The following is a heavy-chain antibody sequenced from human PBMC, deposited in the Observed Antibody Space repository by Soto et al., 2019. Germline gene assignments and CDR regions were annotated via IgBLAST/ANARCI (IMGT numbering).Heavy chain of an antibody. Sequence: VQLVESGGGVVQPGTSLRLSCTASGFGFSNSGMQWVRQTPGKGLEWVALISFDGDKYYVDSVKGRFTISRDNPTNTVYLQMNRLRREDRAVEFCATDSAPGWCQFWSQGTLVTVSS. CDR3: ATDSAPGWCQF. CDR2: ISFDGDK. J-gene: IGHJ4*02. V-gene: IGHV3-30*03. CDR1: GFGFSNSG. D-gene: IGHD2-8*02.